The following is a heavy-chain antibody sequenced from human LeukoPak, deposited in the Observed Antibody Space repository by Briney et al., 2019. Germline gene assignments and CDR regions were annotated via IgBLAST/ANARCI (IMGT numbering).Heavy chain of an antibody. CDR1: GYTFTSYD. CDR3: AREFFVAGLIYYYYYGMDV. D-gene: IGHD6-19*01. Sequence: ASVKVSCKASGYTFTSYDINWVRQATGQGLEWMGWMNPNSGNTGYAQKFQGRVTMTRSTSISTAYMELSSLRSEDTAVYYCAREFFVAGLIYYYYYGMDVWGQGTTVTVSS. CDR2: MNPNSGNT. J-gene: IGHJ6*02. V-gene: IGHV1-8*01.